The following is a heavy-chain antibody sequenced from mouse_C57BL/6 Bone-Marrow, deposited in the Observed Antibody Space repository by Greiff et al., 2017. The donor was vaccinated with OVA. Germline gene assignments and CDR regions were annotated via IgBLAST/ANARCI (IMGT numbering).Heavy chain of an antibody. CDR2: IDPETGGT. CDR3: THLQYDY. D-gene: IGHD2-1*01. V-gene: IGHV1-15*01. J-gene: IGHJ2*01. Sequence: VPLQESGAELVRPGASVTLSCKASGYTFTDYEMHWVKQTPVHGLEWIGAIDPETGGTAYNQKFKGKAILTADKSSSTAYMELRSLTSEDSAVYYYTHLQYDYWGQGTTLTVSS. CDR1: GYTFTDYE.